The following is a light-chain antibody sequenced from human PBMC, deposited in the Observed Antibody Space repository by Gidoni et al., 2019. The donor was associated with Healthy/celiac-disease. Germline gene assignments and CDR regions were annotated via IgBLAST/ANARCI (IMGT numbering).Light chain of an antibody. CDR2: GES. CDR3: QQYGSSPMWT. V-gene: IGKV3-20*01. Sequence: ELVLTQSPGTLSLSPGERATLSCSASQSVSIRYLAWYQKKPGQAPRLLIYGESSRATGIPDRVSGSGSGTDFTRTISRLEPEDFAVYYCQQYGSSPMWTFGQGTKVEIK. CDR1: QSVSIRY. J-gene: IGKJ1*01.